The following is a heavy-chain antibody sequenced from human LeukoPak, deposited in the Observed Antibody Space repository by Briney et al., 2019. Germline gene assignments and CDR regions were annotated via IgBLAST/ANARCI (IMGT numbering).Heavy chain of an antibody. V-gene: IGHV1-18*01. CDR3: AREGRLGELSLQFDY. CDR1: GYIFTNYG. D-gene: IGHD3-16*02. J-gene: IGHJ4*02. CDR2: MSVYNGNT. Sequence: ASVKVSCKASGYIFTNYGISWVRQAPGQGLEWMGWMSVYNGNTNYAQKFQGRVTITTDESTSTAYMELSSLRSEDTAVYYCAREGRLGELSLQFDYWGQGTLVTVSS.